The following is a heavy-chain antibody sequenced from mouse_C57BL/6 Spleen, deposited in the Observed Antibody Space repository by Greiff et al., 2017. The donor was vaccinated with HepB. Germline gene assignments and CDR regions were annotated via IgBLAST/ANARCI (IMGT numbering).Heavy chain of an antibody. Sequence: VKDRFTISRDDSESMLYLQMNNLKTEDTAMYYCVRNYGSSLDYWGQGTTLTVSS. D-gene: IGHD1-1*01. V-gene: IGHV10-1*01. CDR3: VRNYGSSLDY. J-gene: IGHJ2*01.